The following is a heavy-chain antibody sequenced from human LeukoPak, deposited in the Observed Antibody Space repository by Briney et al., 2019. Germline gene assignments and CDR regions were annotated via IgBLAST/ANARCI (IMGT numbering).Heavy chain of an antibody. Sequence: GGSLRLSCAASGFTFTSHGMHWVRQAPGKGLEWVAVISCDGSNEYYADSVKGRVTISRDISKNTLYLQMNSLRAEDTAVYYCAKGGDTKIRCSFDVWGQGTMVTVSS. CDR1: GFTFTSHG. CDR3: AKGGDTKIRCSFDV. J-gene: IGHJ3*01. D-gene: IGHD1-26*01. V-gene: IGHV3-30*18. CDR2: ISCDGSNE.